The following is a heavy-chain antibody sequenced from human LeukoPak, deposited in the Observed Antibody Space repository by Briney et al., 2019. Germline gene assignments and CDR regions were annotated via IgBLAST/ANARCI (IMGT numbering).Heavy chain of an antibody. D-gene: IGHD6-19*01. V-gene: IGHV3-23*01. J-gene: IGHJ4*01. Sequence: GRSLRLSCAASGFTFSSYAMSWVRQAPGKGLEWVSAISGSGGSTYYADSVKGRFTISRDNSKNTLYLQMDTLRAEDSALYYCAKGIYSSGWSYFDYWGHGTLVTVSS. CDR2: ISGSGGST. CDR3: AKGIYSSGWSYFDY. CDR1: GFTFSSYA.